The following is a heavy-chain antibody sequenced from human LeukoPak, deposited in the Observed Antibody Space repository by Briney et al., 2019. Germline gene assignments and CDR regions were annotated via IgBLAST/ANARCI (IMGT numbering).Heavy chain of an antibody. CDR2: IYYSGST. CDR1: GGSISSYY. J-gene: IGHJ6*03. Sequence: SETLSPTCTVSGGSISSYYWSWIRQPPGKGLEWIGYIYYSGSTNYNPSLKSRVTISVDTSKNQFSLKLSSVTAADTAVYYCARAGDFWSGYPSRNYMDVWGKGTTVTVSS. D-gene: IGHD3-3*01. V-gene: IGHV4-59*08. CDR3: ARAGDFWSGYPSRNYMDV.